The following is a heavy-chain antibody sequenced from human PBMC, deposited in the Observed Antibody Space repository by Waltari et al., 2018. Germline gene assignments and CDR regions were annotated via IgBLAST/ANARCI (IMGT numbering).Heavy chain of an antibody. CDR2: INHSGST. D-gene: IGHD6-13*01. CDR3: AIRVYSSSWPRL. J-gene: IGHJ2*01. V-gene: IGHV4-34*01. CDR1: GGSFRGYY. Sequence: QVQLQQWGAGLLKPSETLSLTCAVYGGSFRGYYWSWIRQPPGKGLGWIGEINHSGSTNYNPSLKSRVTISVDTSKNQFSLKLSSVTAADTAVYYCAIRVYSSSWPRLWGRGTLVTVSS.